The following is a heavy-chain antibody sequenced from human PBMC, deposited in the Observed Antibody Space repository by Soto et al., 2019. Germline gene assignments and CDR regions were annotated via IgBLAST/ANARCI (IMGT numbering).Heavy chain of an antibody. D-gene: IGHD5-12*01. CDR3: ARASYSGYDHYYYYYMDV. V-gene: IGHV3-48*01. J-gene: IGHJ6*03. CDR1: GFTFSSYS. Sequence: GGSLRLSCAASGFTFSSYSMNWVRQAPGKGLEWVSYISSSSSTIYYADSVKGRFTISRDNAKNSLYLQMNSLRAEDTAVYYCARASYSGYDHYYYYYMDVWGKGTTVTVSS. CDR2: ISSSSSTI.